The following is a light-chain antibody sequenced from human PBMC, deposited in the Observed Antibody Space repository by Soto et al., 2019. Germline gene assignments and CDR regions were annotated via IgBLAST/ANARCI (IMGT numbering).Light chain of an antibody. J-gene: IGLJ1*01. CDR3: CSYADKYGV. CDR2: DIY. CDR1: SSDVGGSNH. Sequence: QSALTQPASVSGSPGQSITISCTGTSSDVGGSNHVSWYQQHPDKAPKLVIYDIYERPSGVPSRFSGSKSDNTASLTISGLQAEDEADYYCCSYADKYGVFGAGTKVTVL. V-gene: IGLV2-14*03.